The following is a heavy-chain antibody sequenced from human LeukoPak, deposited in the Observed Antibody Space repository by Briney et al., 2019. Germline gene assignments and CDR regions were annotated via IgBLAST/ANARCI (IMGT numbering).Heavy chain of an antibody. CDR3: ARTSTVTTRWFDR. Sequence: SETLSLTCTVSGDSFRSSGYYWGWTRQPPGKGLEWIGTIHNSGNTYYNPSLKSRVAIFGDTSKNQFSLNLSSVTAADTAMYYCARTSTVTTRWFDRWGQGTLATVSS. J-gene: IGHJ5*02. CDR2: IHNSGNT. V-gene: IGHV4-39*01. D-gene: IGHD4-17*01. CDR1: GDSFRSSGYY.